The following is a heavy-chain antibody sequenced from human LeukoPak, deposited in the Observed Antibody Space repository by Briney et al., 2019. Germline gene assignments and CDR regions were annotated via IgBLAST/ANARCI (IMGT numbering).Heavy chain of an antibody. CDR3: ARGPSYVVTFGGVINWFDP. D-gene: IGHD3-16*01. Sequence: ASVKVSCKASGYTFTSYDINWVRQATGQGLEWMGWMNPNSGNTGYAQKFQGGVTLTRHTSISTAYMEMSSVRSEDTAVYYCARGPSYVVTFGGVINWFDPWGQGTLVTVSS. CDR1: GYTFTSYD. V-gene: IGHV1-8*01. CDR2: MNPNSGNT. J-gene: IGHJ5*02.